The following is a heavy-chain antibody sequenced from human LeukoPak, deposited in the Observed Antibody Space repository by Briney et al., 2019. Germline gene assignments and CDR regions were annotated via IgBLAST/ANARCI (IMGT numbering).Heavy chain of an antibody. D-gene: IGHD2-15*01. CDR2: IKQDGSEK. J-gene: IGHJ3*02. CDR3: ARERYCSGGSCPGAFDI. CDR1: GFTFSSYW. Sequence: PGGSLRLSCAASGFTFSSYWMSWVRQAPGKGLEWVANIKQDGSEKYYVDSVKGRFTISRDNAKNSLYLQMNSLRAEDTAVYYCARERYCSGGSCPGAFDIWGQGTMVTVSS. V-gene: IGHV3-7*01.